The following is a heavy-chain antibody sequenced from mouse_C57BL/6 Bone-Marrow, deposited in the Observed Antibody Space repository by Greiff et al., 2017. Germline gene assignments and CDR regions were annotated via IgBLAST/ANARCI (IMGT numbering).Heavy chain of an antibody. V-gene: IGHV1-54*01. CDR3: APLDSSGSYYFDY. J-gene: IGHJ2*01. CDR1: GYAFTNYL. D-gene: IGHD3-2*02. Sequence: VQLQQSGAELVRPGTSVKVSCKASGYAFTNYLIEWVKQRPGQGLEWIGVINPGSGGTNYNEKFKGKATLTADKSSSTAYMQLSILTSEDSAVYFCAPLDSSGSYYFDYWGQGTTLTVSS. CDR2: INPGSGGT.